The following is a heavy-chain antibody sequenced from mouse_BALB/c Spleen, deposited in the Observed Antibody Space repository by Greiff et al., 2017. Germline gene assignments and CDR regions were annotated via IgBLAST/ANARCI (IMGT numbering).Heavy chain of an antibody. J-gene: IGHJ3*01. CDR2: IYPGNGDT. Sequence: LQQPGAELVKPGASVKMSCKASGYTFTSYNMHWVKQTPGQGLEWIGAIYPGNGDTSYNQKFKGKATLTADKSSSTAYMQLSSLTSEDSAVYYCAKEGYDYGSFAYWGQGTLVTVSA. CDR1: GYTFTSYN. V-gene: IGHV1-12*01. CDR3: AKEGYDYGSFAY. D-gene: IGHD2-4*01.